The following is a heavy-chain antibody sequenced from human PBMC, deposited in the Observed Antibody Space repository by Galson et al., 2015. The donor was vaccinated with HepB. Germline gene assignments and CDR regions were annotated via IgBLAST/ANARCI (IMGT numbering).Heavy chain of an antibody. Sequence: PGLVKPTQTLTLTCTFSGFSLSTSGVGVGWIRQPPGKALEWLALIYWDDDKRYSPSLKSRLTITKDTSKNQVVLTMTNMDPVDTATYYCAHRPGAAAGRGWFDPWGQGTLVTVSS. D-gene: IGHD6-13*01. V-gene: IGHV2-5*02. J-gene: IGHJ5*02. CDR3: AHRPGAAAGRGWFDP. CDR2: IYWDDDK. CDR1: GFSLSTSGVG.